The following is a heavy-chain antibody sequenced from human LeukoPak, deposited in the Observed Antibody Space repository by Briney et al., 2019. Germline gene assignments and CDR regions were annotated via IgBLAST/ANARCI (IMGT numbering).Heavy chain of an antibody. Sequence: ASVKVSCKASGYTFTSYAMNWVRQAPGQGLEWMGWINTNTENPTYAQGFTGRFVFSLDTSVSTAYLQISSLKAEDTAVYYCARDKGYSSSRPPNWFDTWGQGTLVTVSS. CDR1: GYTFTSYA. J-gene: IGHJ5*02. D-gene: IGHD6-13*01. CDR3: ARDKGYSSSRPPNWFDT. V-gene: IGHV7-4-1*02. CDR2: INTNTENP.